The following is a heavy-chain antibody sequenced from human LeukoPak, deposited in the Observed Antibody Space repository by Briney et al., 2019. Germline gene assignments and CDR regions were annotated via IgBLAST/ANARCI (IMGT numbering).Heavy chain of an antibody. D-gene: IGHD6-13*01. J-gene: IGHJ2*01. V-gene: IGHV3-30*02. Sequence: GGSLRLSCAASGFTFSTYGILWVRQAPGKGLEWAAFINFDGSGQYYADSVKGRFTISRDNSKDTVFLQMKSLRPEDTAVYYCAKGLGRAGAPNTWYFDLWGRGTLVTASS. CDR3: AKGLGRAGAPNTWYFDL. CDR1: GFTFSTYG. CDR2: INFDGSGQ.